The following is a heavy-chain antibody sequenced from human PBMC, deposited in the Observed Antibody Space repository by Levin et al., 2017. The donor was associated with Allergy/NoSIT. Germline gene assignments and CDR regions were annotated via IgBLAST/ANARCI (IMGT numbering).Heavy chain of an antibody. CDR1: GFTFRNYG. Sequence: GGSLRLSCAASGFTFRNYGMEWVRQAPGKGLEWVAVIWFDGSNKYYADSVQGRFTISRDNSKNTLYLQMDSLRAEDTAVYYCATVRSYGSGDYYDDYWGQGTQVTVSS. CDR3: ATVRSYGSGDYYDDY. CDR2: IWFDGSNK. J-gene: IGHJ4*02. V-gene: IGHV3-33*01. D-gene: IGHD3-22*01.